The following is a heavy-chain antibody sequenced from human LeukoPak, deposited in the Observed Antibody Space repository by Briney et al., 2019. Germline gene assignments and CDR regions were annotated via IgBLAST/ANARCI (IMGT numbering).Heavy chain of an antibody. V-gene: IGHV4-34*01. Sequence: SETLSLTCAVYGGSFSGYYWSWIRQPPGKGLEWIGEINHSGSTNYSPSLKSRVTISVDTSKNQFSLKLSSVTAADTAVYYCARGVTLGYYFDYWGQGTLVTVSS. D-gene: IGHD2-21*02. J-gene: IGHJ4*02. CDR2: INHSGST. CDR3: ARGVTLGYYFDY. CDR1: GGSFSGYY.